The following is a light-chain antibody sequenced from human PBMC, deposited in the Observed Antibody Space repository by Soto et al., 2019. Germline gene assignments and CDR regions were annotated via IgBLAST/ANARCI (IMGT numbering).Light chain of an antibody. J-gene: IGKJ4*01. CDR1: QSVNSN. CDR2: GAS. Sequence: EIVMTQSPATLSVSPGERATLSCRASQSVNSNLAWFQQKPGQAPRLLIYGASTRATGIPARFSVRGSGREFTLTISSLQSEDFAVYYCQHYNNWPHTFGGGTKVEIK. V-gene: IGKV3-15*01. CDR3: QHYNNWPHT.